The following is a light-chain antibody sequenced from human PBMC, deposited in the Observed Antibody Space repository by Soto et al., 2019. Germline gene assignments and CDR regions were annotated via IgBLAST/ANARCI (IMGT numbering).Light chain of an antibody. CDR2: DVS. CDR3: SSYTTSGSLV. J-gene: IGLJ2*01. Sequence: QSALTQPASVSGSPGQSITISCTGTNSDVGGYNYVSWYQQHPGKAPKLMIYDVSNRPSGVSNRFSGSKSGNTASLTISGLEADDEADYFCSSYTTSGSLVFGGGTKLTVL. V-gene: IGLV2-14*01. CDR1: NSDVGGYNY.